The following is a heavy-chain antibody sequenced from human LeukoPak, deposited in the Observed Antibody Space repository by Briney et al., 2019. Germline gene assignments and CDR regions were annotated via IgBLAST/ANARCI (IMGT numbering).Heavy chain of an antibody. CDR2: INHSGST. CDR1: GGSFSGYY. V-gene: IGHV4-34*01. Sequence: SETLSLTCAVYGGSFSGYYWSWIRQPPGKGLEWIGEINHSGSTNYNPSLKSRVTISLDTSKNQFSLMVTSVTAADTAVYFCARAFSAWPHAFDIWGRGTMVTVSS. J-gene: IGHJ3*02. D-gene: IGHD6-19*01. CDR3: ARAFSAWPHAFDI.